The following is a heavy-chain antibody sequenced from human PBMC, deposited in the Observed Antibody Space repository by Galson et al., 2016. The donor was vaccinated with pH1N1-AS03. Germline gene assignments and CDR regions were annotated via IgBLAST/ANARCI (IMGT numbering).Heavy chain of an antibody. D-gene: IGHD3-3*01. CDR2: IIPIFGTA. CDR3: ARDKDDFLSGYSEY. Sequence: SVKVSCKASGGTFSSYGITWVRQAPGQGLEWMGGIIPIFGTANYAQKFQGRVTITADESTSTAYMELSNLRSEDTAVYYCARDKDDFLSGYSEYWGQGTLVTVSS. V-gene: IGHV1-69*13. CDR1: GGTFSSYG. J-gene: IGHJ4*02.